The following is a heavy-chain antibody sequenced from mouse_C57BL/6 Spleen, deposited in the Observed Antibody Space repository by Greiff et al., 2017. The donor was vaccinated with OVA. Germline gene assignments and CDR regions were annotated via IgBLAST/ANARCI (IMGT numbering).Heavy chain of an antibody. D-gene: IGHD1-1*01. CDR3: ARNHYYGRIWYFDV. V-gene: IGHV2-2*01. J-gene: IGHJ1*03. CDR1: GFSLTSYG. CDR2: IWSGGST. Sequence: QVQLQQSGPGLVQPSQSLSITCTVSGFSLTSYGVHWVRQSPGKGLEWLGVIWSGGSTDYNAEFIYSMSISKDNSKSKVFFKMTSLQADDSAIYYCARNHYYGRIWYFDVWGTGTTVTVSS.